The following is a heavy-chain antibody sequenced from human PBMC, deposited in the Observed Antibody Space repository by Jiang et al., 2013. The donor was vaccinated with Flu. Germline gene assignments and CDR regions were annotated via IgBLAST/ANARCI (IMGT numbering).Heavy chain of an antibody. J-gene: IGHJ6*02. CDR2: IKSKTDGGTT. CDR1: GFTFSNAW. CDR3: TTERSHYYYGMDV. Sequence: GSLRLSCAASGFTFSNAWMSWVRQAPGKGLEWVGRIKSKTDGGTTDYAAPVKGRFTISRDDSKNTLYLQMNSLKTEDTAVYYCTTERSHYYYGMDVWGQGTTVTVSS. V-gene: IGHV3-15*01.